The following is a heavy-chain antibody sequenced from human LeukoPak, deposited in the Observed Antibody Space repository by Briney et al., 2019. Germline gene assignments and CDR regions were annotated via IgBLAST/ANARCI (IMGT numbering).Heavy chain of an antibody. D-gene: IGHD3-22*01. V-gene: IGHV3-21*01. CDR1: GFTFSSYS. CDR3: ARGGTMIDDLRDAFDI. CDR2: ISSSSSYI. J-gene: IGHJ3*02. Sequence: PGGSLRLSCAASGFTFSSYSMNWVRQAPGKGLEWASSISSSSSYIYYADSVKGRFTISRDNAKNSLYLQMNSLRAEDTAVYYCARGGTMIDDLRDAFDIWGQGTMVTVSS.